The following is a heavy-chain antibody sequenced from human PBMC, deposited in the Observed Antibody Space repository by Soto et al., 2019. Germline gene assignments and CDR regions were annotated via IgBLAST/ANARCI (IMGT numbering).Heavy chain of an antibody. V-gene: IGHV4-39*01. CDR2: FYYSGST. CDR1: GGSISSSSYY. Sequence: QLQLEESGSGLVKPSETLSLTCTVSGGSISSSSYYWGWIRQSPGKGLAWIGSFYYSGSTYYSQSLWSGVTIAGDTSRKQFSLRLSSVTAADTAVYYCARISVASRYMDVWGKGTTVNVS. CDR3: ARISVASRYMDV. D-gene: IGHD5-12*01. J-gene: IGHJ6*03.